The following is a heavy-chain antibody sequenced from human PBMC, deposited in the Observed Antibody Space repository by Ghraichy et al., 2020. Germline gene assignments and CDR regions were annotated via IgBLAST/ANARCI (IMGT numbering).Heavy chain of an antibody. CDR2: IKPDGSDK. CDR3: ARDNDWSSDY. CDR1: GFTFSNYW. D-gene: IGHD1-1*01. J-gene: IGHJ4*02. Sequence: GGSLRLSCAASGFTFSNYWMHWVRQAPGKGLEWVANIKPDGSDKYYVDSVKGRFTISRDNAKNSLYLQMNSLRAEDTAVYYCARDNDWSSDYWGQGTLVTVSS. V-gene: IGHV3-7*03.